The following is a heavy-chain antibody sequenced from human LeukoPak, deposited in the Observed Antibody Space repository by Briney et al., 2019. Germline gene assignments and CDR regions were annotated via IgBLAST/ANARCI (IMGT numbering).Heavy chain of an antibody. CDR2: IYYSGAT. J-gene: IGHJ4*02. V-gene: IGHV4-31*03. CDR3: ARDNGYGRGDY. Sequence: SETLSLTCTVSGGSISSDGYYWSWIRQHPEKGPEWIGYIYYSGATYYNPSLKSRVTISVDTSNNQFSLKLSSVSAADTAVYYCARDNGYGRGDYWGQGTLVTVSS. D-gene: IGHD5-18*01. CDR1: GGSISSDGYY.